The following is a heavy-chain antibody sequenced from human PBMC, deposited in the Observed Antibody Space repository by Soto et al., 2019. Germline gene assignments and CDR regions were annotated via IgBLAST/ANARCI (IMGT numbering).Heavy chain of an antibody. CDR1: GGTFSSYP. CDR2: IIPFFGTS. J-gene: IGHJ6*02. D-gene: IGHD1-26*01. CDR3: ARVGHIATYGMAA. Sequence: QVQLVQSGAEVKKPGSSVKVSCGASGGTFSSYPINWVRQAPGQWLEWMGGIIPFFGTSNYAQKFQGRVTIPADESTSTASMELRSLRSEDTAVYYCARVGHIATYGMAAWGQGTTVTVSS. V-gene: IGHV1-69*01.